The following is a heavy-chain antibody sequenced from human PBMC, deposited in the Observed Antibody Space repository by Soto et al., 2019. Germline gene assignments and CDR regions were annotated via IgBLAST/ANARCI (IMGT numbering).Heavy chain of an antibody. CDR3: AKVAGVETGGTVGGLDP. CDR2: ISYDGSHK. V-gene: IGHV3-30*18. J-gene: IGHJ5*02. CDR1: GFSFSSYA. D-gene: IGHD5-18*01. Sequence: GGSLRLSCQTSGFSFSSYAMHWVRQAPGKGLQWVGVISYDGSHKFYGGSVKGRFTISRDNSKNNLYLQMPSLTTEDTGIYYCAKVAGVETGGTVGGLDPWGQGTLVTVSS.